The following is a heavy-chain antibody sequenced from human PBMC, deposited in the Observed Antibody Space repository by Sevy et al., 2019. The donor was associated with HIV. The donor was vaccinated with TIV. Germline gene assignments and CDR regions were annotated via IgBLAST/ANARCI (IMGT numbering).Heavy chain of an antibody. J-gene: IGHJ4*02. CDR2: IKQDGSEK. D-gene: IGHD3-9*01. CDR1: GFTFSSYW. CDR3: ARDQYFDWLLYGRPLDY. Sequence: GGSLRLSCAASGFTFSSYWMSWVRQAPGKGLEWVANIKQDGSEKYYVDSVKGRFTISRDNAKNSLYLQMNSLRAEDTALYYCARDQYFDWLLYGRPLDYWGQGTLVTVSS. V-gene: IGHV3-7*01.